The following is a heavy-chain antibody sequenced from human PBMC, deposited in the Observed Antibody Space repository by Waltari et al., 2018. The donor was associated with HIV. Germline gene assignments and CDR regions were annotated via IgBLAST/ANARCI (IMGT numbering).Heavy chain of an antibody. V-gene: IGHV3-53*01. D-gene: IGHD5-12*01. J-gene: IGHJ4*02. CDR1: GVTGSSNS. CDR2: IYSGGST. CDR3: ARDPEMATKWGY. Sequence: EGQLVESGVGLIQSGGSLRLSCAAPGVTGSSNSTRRACQAPGKGLEWVSVIYSGGSTYYADSVKGRFTISRDNSKNTLYLQKNSLRAEDTAVYYCARDPEMATKWGYWGQGTLVTVSS.